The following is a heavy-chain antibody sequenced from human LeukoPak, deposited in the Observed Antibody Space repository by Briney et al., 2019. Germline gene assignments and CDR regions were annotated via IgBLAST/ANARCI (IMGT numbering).Heavy chain of an antibody. CDR3: ARHDCSSTSCYTHYYYYGMDV. J-gene: IGHJ6*02. Sequence: ASVKVSCKASGGTFSSYAISWVRQAPGQGLEWMGRIIPILGIANYAQEFQGRVTITADKSTSTAYMELSSLRSEDTAVYYCARHDCSSTSCYTHYYYYGMDVWGQGTTVTVSS. CDR1: GGTFSSYA. V-gene: IGHV1-69*04. CDR2: IIPILGIA. D-gene: IGHD2-2*02.